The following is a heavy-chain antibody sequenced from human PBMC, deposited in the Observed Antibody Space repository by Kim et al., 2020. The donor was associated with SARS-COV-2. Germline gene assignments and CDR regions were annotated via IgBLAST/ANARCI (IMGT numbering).Heavy chain of an antibody. V-gene: IGHV7-4-1*02. CDR1: GYTFTSYA. CDR3: ARDLTYNSGQSLYRYYGMDV. Sequence: ASVKVSCKASGYTFTSYAINWVRQAPGQGLEWMGWINTNTGNPTYAQGLTGQFVFSLDTSVSTAYLQISNLKAEDSAVYYCARDLTYNSGQSLYRYYGMDVWGQGTTVTVSS. D-gene: IGHD6-19*01. CDR2: INTNTGNP. J-gene: IGHJ6*02.